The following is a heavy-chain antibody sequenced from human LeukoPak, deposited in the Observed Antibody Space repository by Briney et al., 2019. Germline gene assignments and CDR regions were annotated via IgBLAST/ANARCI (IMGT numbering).Heavy chain of an antibody. Sequence: PGGSLRLSCAASGFIFNSYSMNWVRQARGKGLEWVSAISSSSRYKINADSVKCRFTISRENARNLLYLQMNSLRAEDTAVYYCVRDNRDAFDIWGQETMVTVSS. J-gene: IGHJ3*02. V-gene: IGHV3-21*01. CDR3: VRDNRDAFDI. CDR2: ISSSSRYK. CDR1: GFIFNSYS.